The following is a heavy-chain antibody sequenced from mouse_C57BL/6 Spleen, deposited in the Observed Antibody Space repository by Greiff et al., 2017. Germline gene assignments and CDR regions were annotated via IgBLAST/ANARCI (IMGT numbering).Heavy chain of an antibody. D-gene: IGHD2-2*01. Sequence: EVQLVESGPGLVKPSQSLSLTCSVTGYSITSGYYWNWIRQFPGNKLEWMGYISYDGSNNYNPSIKNRISLTRDTTKNQFFLKLNSVTTEDTATYYGARGHYGYEKAYWGQGTLVTVSA. CDR1: GYSITSGYY. V-gene: IGHV3-6*01. CDR2: ISYDGSN. J-gene: IGHJ3*01. CDR3: ARGHYGYEKAY.